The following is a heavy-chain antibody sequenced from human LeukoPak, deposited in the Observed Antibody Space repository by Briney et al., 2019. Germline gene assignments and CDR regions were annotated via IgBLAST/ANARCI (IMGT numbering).Heavy chain of an antibody. CDR1: GFTFSSYA. V-gene: IGHV3-23*01. CDR3: AKDSGDGSGSYYWTPFDY. D-gene: IGHD3-10*01. CDR2: ISGSGGST. Sequence: GGSLRLSCAASGFTFSSYAMSWVRQAPGKGLEWVSAISGSGGSTYYADSAKGRFTISRDNSKNTLYLQMNSLRAEDTAVYYCAKDSGDGSGSYYWTPFDYWGQGTLVTVSS. J-gene: IGHJ4*02.